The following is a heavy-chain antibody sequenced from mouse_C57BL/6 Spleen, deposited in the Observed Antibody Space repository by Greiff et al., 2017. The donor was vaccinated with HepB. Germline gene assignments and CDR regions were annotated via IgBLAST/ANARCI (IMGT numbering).Heavy chain of an antibody. J-gene: IGHJ4*01. CDR1: GSAFSSSW. Sequence: QVQLQQSGPELVKPGASVKISCKASGSAFSSSWMNWVKQRPGKGLEWIGRIYPGDGDTNYNGKFKGKATLTADKSSSTAYMQLSSLTSEDSAVYFCAREGLTTGYAMDYWGQGTSVTVSS. V-gene: IGHV1-82*01. D-gene: IGHD1-1*01. CDR2: IYPGDGDT. CDR3: AREGLTTGYAMDY.